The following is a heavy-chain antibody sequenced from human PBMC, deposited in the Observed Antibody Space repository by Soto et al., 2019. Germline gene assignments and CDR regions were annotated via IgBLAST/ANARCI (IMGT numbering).Heavy chain of an antibody. J-gene: IGHJ4*02. CDR1: GFTFSSYS. D-gene: IGHD1-26*01. CDR3: ARDGGAWVGAPPEQAWDY. Sequence: EVQLVESGGGLVQPGGSLRLSCAASGFTFSSYSMNWVRQAPGKGLEWVSYISSSSSTIYYADSVKGRFTISRDNAKNSLYLQMNSLRDEGTAVYYCARDGGAWVGAPPEQAWDYWGQGTLVTVSS. CDR2: ISSSSSTI. V-gene: IGHV3-48*02.